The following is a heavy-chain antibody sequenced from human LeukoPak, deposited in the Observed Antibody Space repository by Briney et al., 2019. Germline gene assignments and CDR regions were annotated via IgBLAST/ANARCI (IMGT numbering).Heavy chain of an antibody. CDR3: AKYGNSGWVIDN. J-gene: IGHJ4*02. V-gene: IGHV4-59*08. Sequence: ASETLSLTCTVSGGSIGSDYWTWIRQPPGKGLEYIGYIYYTGGTNYNPSLKSQVTISVDTSKNQFSLKLSSVTAADTAVYFCAKYGNSGWVIDNWGQGTLVTVSS. CDR1: GGSIGSDY. CDR2: IYYTGGT. D-gene: IGHD6-19*01.